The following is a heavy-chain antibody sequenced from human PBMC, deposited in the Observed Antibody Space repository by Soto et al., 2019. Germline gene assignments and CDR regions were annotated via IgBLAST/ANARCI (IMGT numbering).Heavy chain of an antibody. D-gene: IGHD2-8*01. CDR1: GGSISSGGYY. Sequence: SETLSLSCTVSGGSISSGGYYWSWIRQHPGKGLEWIGYIYYSGSTYYNPSLKSRVTISVNTSKNQFSLKLSSVTAADTAVYYCARDGGYCTDGVCLRRTTNYWGKGTLVTVSS. J-gene: IGHJ4*02. CDR2: IYYSGST. CDR3: ARDGGYCTDGVCLRRTTNY. V-gene: IGHV4-31*03.